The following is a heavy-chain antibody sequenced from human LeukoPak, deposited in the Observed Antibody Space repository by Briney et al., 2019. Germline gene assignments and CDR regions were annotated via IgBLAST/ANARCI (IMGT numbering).Heavy chain of an antibody. D-gene: IGHD5-12*01. CDR2: INPNSGGT. J-gene: IGHJ4*02. V-gene: IGHV1-2*06. CDR3: ASLINPRGYSGYDPVDY. CDR1: GYTFTNYF. Sequence: ASVKVSCKASGYTFTNYFMHWVRQAPGQGLEWMGRINPNSGGTNYAQKFQGRVTMTRNTSISTAYMELSSLRSEDTAVYYCASLINPRGYSGYDPVDYWGQGTLVTVSS.